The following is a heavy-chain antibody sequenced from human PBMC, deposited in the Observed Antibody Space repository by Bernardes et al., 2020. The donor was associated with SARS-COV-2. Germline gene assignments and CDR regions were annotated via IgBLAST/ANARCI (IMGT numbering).Heavy chain of an antibody. J-gene: IGHJ6*02. V-gene: IGHV4-34*01. D-gene: IGHD3-3*01. Sequence: SETLSLTCAVYGGSFSGYYWSWIRQPPGKGLELIGEINHSGSTNYNPSLKSRVTISVDTSKNQFSLKLSSVTAADTAVYYCARGMYYDFWSGYSNYYGMDVWGQGTTVTVSS. CDR1: GGSFSGYY. CDR2: INHSGST. CDR3: ARGMYYDFWSGYSNYYGMDV.